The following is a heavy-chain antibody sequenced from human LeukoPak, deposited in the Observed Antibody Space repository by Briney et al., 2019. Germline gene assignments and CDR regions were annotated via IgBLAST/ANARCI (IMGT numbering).Heavy chain of an antibody. CDR1: GGSISSSNYY. V-gene: IGHV4-39*07. CDR2: IFYTGIT. J-gene: IGHJ6*03. Sequence: SETLSLTCTVSGGSISSSNYYWAWIRQPPGKGLEWIGSIFYTGITYYKPPLKSRVTISVDTSKNQFSLKLSSVTAADTAVYYCARGAGIQTYYYYMDVWGKGTTVTISS. D-gene: IGHD5-18*01. CDR3: ARGAGIQTYYYYMDV.